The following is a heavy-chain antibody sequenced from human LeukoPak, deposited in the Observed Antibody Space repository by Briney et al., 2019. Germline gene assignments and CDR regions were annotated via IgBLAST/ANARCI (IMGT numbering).Heavy chain of an antibody. D-gene: IGHD3-10*01. J-gene: IGHJ2*01. CDR3: ARDEVEFDHDWYFDL. CDR1: GGSISSSSYY. CDR2: IYYSGST. V-gene: IGHV4-39*07. Sequence: SETLSLTCTVSGGSISSSSYYWGWIRRPPGKGLEWIGSIYYSGSTYYNPSLKSRVTISVDTSKNQFSLKLSSVTAADTAVYYCARDEVEFDHDWYFDLWGRGTLVTVSS.